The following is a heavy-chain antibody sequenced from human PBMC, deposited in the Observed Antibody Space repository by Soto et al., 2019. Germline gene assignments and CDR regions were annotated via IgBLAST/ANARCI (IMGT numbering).Heavy chain of an antibody. J-gene: IGHJ4*02. V-gene: IGHV3-23*01. CDR2: ISGTGGNT. CDR1: GFTFMTYA. CDR3: VNEVYTMDFDY. Sequence: GGSXRLSCASSGFTFMTYAMTWVRQAPGKGLEWVSTISGTGGNTYYADSVKGRFTISRDNSKKKLYLQMNSLRAEDKDVSYCVNEVYTMDFDYWGQGTLVTVSS. D-gene: IGHD1-20*01.